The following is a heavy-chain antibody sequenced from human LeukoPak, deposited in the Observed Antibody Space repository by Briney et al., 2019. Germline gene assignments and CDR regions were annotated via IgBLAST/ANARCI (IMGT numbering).Heavy chain of an antibody. V-gene: IGHV4-39*07. CDR1: GASISSSNYY. CDR3: ARDLGILTGYST. CDR2: IYSSGNT. D-gene: IGHD3-9*01. J-gene: IGHJ5*02. Sequence: SETLSLTCAVSGASISSSNYYWGWVRQSPGTGLEWIGNIYSSGNTYYNASLKSRVTMSVDTSKNQFSLKLSSVTAADTAVYYCARDLGILTGYSTWGQGTLVTVSS.